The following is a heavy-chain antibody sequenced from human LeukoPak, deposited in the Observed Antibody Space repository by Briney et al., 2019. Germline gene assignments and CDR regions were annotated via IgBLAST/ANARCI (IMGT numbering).Heavy chain of an antibody. CDR3: ARDLSGYCSSTSCYTEGGY. CDR1: GYTFTGYY. J-gene: IGHJ4*02. D-gene: IGHD2-2*02. CDR2: INPNSGGT. Sequence: WASVKVSCTASGYTFTGYYMHWVRQAPGQGLEWMGWINPNSGGTNYAQKFQGRVTMTRDTSISTAYMELSRLRSDDTAVYYCARDLSGYCSSTSCYTEGGYWGQGTLVTVSS. V-gene: IGHV1-2*02.